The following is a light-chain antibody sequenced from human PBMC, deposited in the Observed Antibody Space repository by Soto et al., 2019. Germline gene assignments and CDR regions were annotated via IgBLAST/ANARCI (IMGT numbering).Light chain of an antibody. Sequence: QSALTQPASVSGSPGQSITISCTGISSDVGGYNYVSWYQQHPGKAPKLMIYEVSNRPSGVSNRFSGSKSGNTASQTISGLQAEDEADYYCSSYTSSSIDYVFGTGTKLTVL. J-gene: IGLJ1*01. V-gene: IGLV2-14*01. CDR1: SSDVGGYNY. CDR2: EVS. CDR3: SSYTSSSIDYV.